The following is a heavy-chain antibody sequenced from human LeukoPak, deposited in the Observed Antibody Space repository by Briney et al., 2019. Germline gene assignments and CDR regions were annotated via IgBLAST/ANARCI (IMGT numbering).Heavy chain of an antibody. J-gene: IGHJ4*02. V-gene: IGHV4-59*08. CDR1: GGSISSYY. D-gene: IGHD1-26*01. CDR3: ARHGDSGSSVQLAY. CDR2: IYYSGST. Sequence: SETLSLTCTVSGGSISSYYWSWLRQPPGKGLEWIGYIYYSGSTNYNPSLKSRVTISVDTAKNQFALRLSSVTAADTAVYFCARHGDSGSSVQLAYWGQGTLVTVSS.